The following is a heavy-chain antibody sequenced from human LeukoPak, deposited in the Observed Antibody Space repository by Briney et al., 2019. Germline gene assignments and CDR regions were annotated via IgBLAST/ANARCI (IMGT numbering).Heavy chain of an antibody. J-gene: IGHJ4*02. V-gene: IGHV3-43*01. CDR1: GFMFEEFT. CDR3: AREYGDPRLRYFDY. Sequence: GGSLRLSCAASGFMFEEFTMHWVRQAPGKGLEWVSLINWDGVTTYYADSVKGRFTISRDNAKNSLYLQMNSLRAEDTAVYYCAREYGDPRLRYFDYWGQGTLVTVSS. CDR2: INWDGVTT. D-gene: IGHD4-17*01.